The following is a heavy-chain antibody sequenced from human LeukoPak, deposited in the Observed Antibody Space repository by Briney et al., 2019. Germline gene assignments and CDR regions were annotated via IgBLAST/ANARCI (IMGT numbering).Heavy chain of an antibody. CDR2: ISGSGDET. CDR3: VKGGWLDD. Sequence: PGRSLILSCAASGFTFSTYDMSWVRQAPGKWLEWVSRISGSGDETNYLDSVKGRFTISRENSNNTLHLQMDSLRAEDTALYYCVKGGWLDDWGQGTLVTVTS. CDR1: GFTFSTYD. V-gene: IGHV3-23*01. J-gene: IGHJ5*02.